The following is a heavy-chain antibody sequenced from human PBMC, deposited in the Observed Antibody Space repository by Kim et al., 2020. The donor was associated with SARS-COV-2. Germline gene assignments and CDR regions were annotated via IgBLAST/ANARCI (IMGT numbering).Heavy chain of an antibody. CDR3: ATDASSSGWYFDY. V-gene: IGHV3-9*01. CDR2: ISWNSGSI. Sequence: GGSMRLSCAASGFTFDDYAMHWVRQAPGKGLEWVSGISWNSGSIGYADSVKGRFTISRDNAKNSLYLQMNSLRAEDTALYYCATDASSSGWYFDYWGQGTLVTVSS. D-gene: IGHD6-19*01. CDR1: GFTFDDYA. J-gene: IGHJ4*02.